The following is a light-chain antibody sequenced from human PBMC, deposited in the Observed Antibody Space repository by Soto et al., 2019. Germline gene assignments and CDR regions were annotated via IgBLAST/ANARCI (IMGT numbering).Light chain of an antibody. CDR2: GAS. Sequence: EIVMTQSQATLSVSPGERATLSCRASQSVSSNLAWYQQKPGQAPRLLIYGASTRATGIPARFSGSGSGTEFTLTISSLQSEDLAVYYCQQYNNWPRTFGQGTKVEIK. CDR1: QSVSSN. CDR3: QQYNNWPRT. J-gene: IGKJ1*01. V-gene: IGKV3-15*01.